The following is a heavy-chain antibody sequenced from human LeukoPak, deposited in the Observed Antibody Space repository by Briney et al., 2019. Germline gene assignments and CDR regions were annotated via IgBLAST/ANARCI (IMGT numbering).Heavy chain of an antibody. CDR1: GFTFSSYA. CDR2: ISSNGGST. J-gene: IGHJ6*03. Sequence: PGGSLRLSCAASGFTFSSYAMHWVRQAPGKGLEYVSAISSNGGSTYYANSVKGRFTISRDNSKNTLYLQMGSLRAEDTAVYYCARSSGWYHRGPDYYYYYMDVWGKGTTVTVS. D-gene: IGHD6-19*01. CDR3: ARSSGWYHRGPDYYYYYMDV. V-gene: IGHV3-64*01.